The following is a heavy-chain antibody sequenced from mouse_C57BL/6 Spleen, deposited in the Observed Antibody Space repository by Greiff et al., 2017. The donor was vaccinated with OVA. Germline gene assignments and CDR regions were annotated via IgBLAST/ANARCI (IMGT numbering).Heavy chain of an antibody. CDR3: ARHEDDYYGSSFHWYFDV. CDR2: FYPCRGSL. CDR1: GSTFPDSS. Sequence: QVQLQQSGAELVKPGASLQLSCKASGSTFPDSSIHWVKQRPGQGLAWLWLFYPCRGSLNYNEKFKDKATLTADKSSSTVYMELSRLTSEDSAVYVCARHEDDYYGSSFHWYFDVWGTGTTVTVSS. D-gene: IGHD1-1*01. J-gene: IGHJ1*03. V-gene: IGHV1-62-2*01.